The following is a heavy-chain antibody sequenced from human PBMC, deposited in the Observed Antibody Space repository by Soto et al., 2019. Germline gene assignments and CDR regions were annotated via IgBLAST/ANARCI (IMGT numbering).Heavy chain of an antibody. Sequence: QVQLVESGGGVVQPGRSLRLSCAAAGFTFSRDAMHWVRQAPGKGLEWVSVITYDGLDKFKWYAESVAGRFTISRDNSKSMRYLEMNSLRLADTAVYYCVKDRGGCWTFDSWGQGTLVTVSS. CDR3: VKDRGGCWTFDS. J-gene: IGHJ4*02. D-gene: IGHD2-15*01. V-gene: IGHV3-30*04. CDR2: ITYDGLDKFK. CDR1: GFTFSRDA.